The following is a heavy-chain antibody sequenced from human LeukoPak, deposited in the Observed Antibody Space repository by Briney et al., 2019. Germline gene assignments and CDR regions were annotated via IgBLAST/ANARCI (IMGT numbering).Heavy chain of an antibody. D-gene: IGHD2-2*01. CDR2: IYHSGST. Sequence: SETLSLTCAVYGGSFSGYSWSWIRQPPGKGLEWIGYIYHSGSTYYNPSLKSRVTISVDRSKNQFSLKLSSVTAADTAVYYCARYCSSTSCYFFDYWGQGTLVTVSS. V-gene: IGHV4-30-2*01. CDR1: GGSFSGYS. J-gene: IGHJ4*02. CDR3: ARYCSSTSCYFFDY.